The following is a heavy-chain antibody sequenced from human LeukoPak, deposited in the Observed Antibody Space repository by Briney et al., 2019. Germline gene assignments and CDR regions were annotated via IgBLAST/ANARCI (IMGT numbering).Heavy chain of an antibody. V-gene: IGHV4-39*07. CDR1: GGSISSSSYY. D-gene: IGHD3-16*01. CDR2: IYYIGNT. Sequence: SETLSLTCTVSGGSISSSSYYWGWIRQPPGKGLEWIGSIYYIGNTYYNPSLESRVTISIDTSKNQLSLRLSSVTAADTAVYYCTREKSYGYIRADSWGQGTLVTVSS. CDR3: TREKSYGYIRADS. J-gene: IGHJ4*02.